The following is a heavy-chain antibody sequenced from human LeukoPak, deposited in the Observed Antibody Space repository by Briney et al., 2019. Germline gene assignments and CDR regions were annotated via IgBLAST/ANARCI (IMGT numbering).Heavy chain of an antibody. CDR1: GGSFSGYY. Sequence: SETLSLTCAVYGGSFSGYYWSWIRQPPGKGLEWVGEINHSGSTKYNPSLKSRVTISVDTSKDQFSLKLSTVTAADTAVYYCARGLSARWLPYYYYGMDVWGQGTTVTVSS. J-gene: IGHJ6*02. CDR2: INHSGST. V-gene: IGHV4-34*01. CDR3: ARGLSARWLPYYYYGMDV. D-gene: IGHD5-24*01.